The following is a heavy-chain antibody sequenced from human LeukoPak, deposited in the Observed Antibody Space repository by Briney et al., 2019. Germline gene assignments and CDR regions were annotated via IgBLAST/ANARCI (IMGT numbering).Heavy chain of an antibody. D-gene: IGHD3-10*01. J-gene: IGHJ4*02. V-gene: IGHV4-59*01. CDR3: ARLGGYGSGSYYAGY. CDR2: IYSSGST. CDR1: GGSISGYC. Sequence: SETLSLTCTVSGGSISGYCWSWIRQPPGQGLEWIGYIYSSGSTNYNPSLTSRVPISVDTYKNQCSLKLGSVTAADRAVYYCARLGGYGSGSYYAGYWGQGTLVTVSS.